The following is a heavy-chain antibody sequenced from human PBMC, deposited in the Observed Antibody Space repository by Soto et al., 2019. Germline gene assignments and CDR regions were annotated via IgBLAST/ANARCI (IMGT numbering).Heavy chain of an antibody. V-gene: IGHV4-4*07. CDR2: IYTSDST. J-gene: IGHJ4*02. CDR3: ASLVYSSGCYYFDY. D-gene: IGHD6-19*01. CDR1: GGSISSYY. Sequence: VQLQESGPGLVKSSEILSLTCTVSGGSISSYYWAWIRQPVGSGLEYIGRIYTSDSTNYYASFKRRVAMAADASKNQFSQQMTSVTAADTAVYYCASLVYSSGCYYFDYWGPGILVTVSS.